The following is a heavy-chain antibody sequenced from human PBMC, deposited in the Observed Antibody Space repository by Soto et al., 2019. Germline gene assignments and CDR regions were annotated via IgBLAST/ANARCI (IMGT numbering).Heavy chain of an antibody. J-gene: IGHJ4*02. D-gene: IGHD6-19*01. CDR3: VGSGLGGFDY. V-gene: IGHV3-30-3*01. Sequence: GGSLRLSCAASGFTFSSYAMHWVRQAPGKGLEWVAVISYDGSNKYYADSVKGRFTISRDNSKNTLYLQMNSLRAEDTAVYYCVGSGLGGFDYWGQGTLVTVSS. CDR1: GFTFSSYA. CDR2: ISYDGSNK.